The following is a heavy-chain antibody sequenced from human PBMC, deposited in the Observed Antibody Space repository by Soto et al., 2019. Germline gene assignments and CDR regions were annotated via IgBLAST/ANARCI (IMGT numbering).Heavy chain of an antibody. Sequence: QVQLQESGPGLVKPSETLSLTCTVSGGSISSYYWSWIRQPPGKGLEWIGYIYYSGSTNYNPSLKSRVTISVDTSKNQFSLKLSSVTAADTAVYYCARGVRSYFEGFDPWGQGTLVTVSS. CDR2: IYYSGST. CDR3: ARGVRSYFEGFDP. V-gene: IGHV4-59*01. CDR1: GGSISSYY. D-gene: IGHD1-26*01. J-gene: IGHJ5*02.